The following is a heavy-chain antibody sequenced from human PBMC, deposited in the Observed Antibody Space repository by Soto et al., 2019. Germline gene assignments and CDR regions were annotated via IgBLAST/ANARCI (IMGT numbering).Heavy chain of an antibody. J-gene: IGHJ4*02. Sequence: EVQLVESGGGLVQPGGSLRLSCAASGFTFSSYWMHWVRQAPGKGLVWVSRINSDGSSTTYADSVKGRFTISRDNAKNTLYLQMNSLRADDTAVYYCARDDGYNAIGYWGQGTLVTVSS. D-gene: IGHD5-12*01. V-gene: IGHV3-74*01. CDR3: ARDDGYNAIGY. CDR1: GFTFSSYW. CDR2: INSDGSST.